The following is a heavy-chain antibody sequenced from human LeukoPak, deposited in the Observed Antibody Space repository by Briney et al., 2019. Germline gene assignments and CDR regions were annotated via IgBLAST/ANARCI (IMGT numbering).Heavy chain of an antibody. V-gene: IGHV4-59*01. Sequence: PSETLSLTCTVSCASIYTFFWRWIGQPPGKGLEGIGYIYSSGNTNYNPSLKGRVTISVDTSKNQFSLKLSSVTAADTAMYYCARDPQGWVRFDSWGQGILVTVSS. D-gene: IGHD6-19*01. J-gene: IGHJ4*02. CDR1: CASIYTFF. CDR3: ARDPQGWVRFDS. CDR2: IYSSGNT.